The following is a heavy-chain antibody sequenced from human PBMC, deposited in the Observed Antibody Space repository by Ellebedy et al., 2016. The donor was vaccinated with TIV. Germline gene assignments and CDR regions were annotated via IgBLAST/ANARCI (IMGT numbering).Heavy chain of an antibody. J-gene: IGHJ3*02. CDR1: GFTFSSYS. CDR3: AKDRVSRWIRGAFDI. V-gene: IGHV3-48*04. D-gene: IGHD5-18*01. Sequence: GESLKISXAASGFTFSSYSMNWVRQAPGKGLEWVSYISSSSSTIYYADSVKGRFTISRDSAKNSLYLQMNSLRAEDTAVYYCAKDRVSRWIRGAFDIWGQGTMVTVSS. CDR2: ISSSSSTI.